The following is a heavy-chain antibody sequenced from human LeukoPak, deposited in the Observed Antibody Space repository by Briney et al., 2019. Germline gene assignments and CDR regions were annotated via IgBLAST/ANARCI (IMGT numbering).Heavy chain of an antibody. V-gene: IGHV4-59*11. CDR3: ARSLSTGPSAAGDAFYFYYGMDV. D-gene: IGHD6-13*01. J-gene: IGHJ6*02. CDR2: IHYSGST. Sequence: SETPSLTCNVSGGSISSHYWSWIRQPPGRGLEWIAYIHYSGSTNYNPSLTSRVTISVDTSKNQFSLKLTSVTAADTAVYYCARSLSTGPSAAGDAFYFYYGMDVWGQGTTVTVSS. CDR1: GGSISSHY.